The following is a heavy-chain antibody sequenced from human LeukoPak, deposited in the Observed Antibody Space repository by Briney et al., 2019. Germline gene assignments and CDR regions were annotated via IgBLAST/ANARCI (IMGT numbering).Heavy chain of an antibody. CDR3: AKDQAGYSSGGNFDY. V-gene: IGHV3-23*01. D-gene: IGHD6-19*01. CDR2: ISGSGGST. CDR1: GFTFSSYA. J-gene: IGHJ4*02. Sequence: GGSLRLSCAASGFTFSSYAMSWVRQAPGKGLEWVSAISGSGGSTYYADSVKGRFTISRDNSKNTLYLQMNSLRAEDTAVYYCAKDQAGYSSGGNFDYWGQGTLVTVSS.